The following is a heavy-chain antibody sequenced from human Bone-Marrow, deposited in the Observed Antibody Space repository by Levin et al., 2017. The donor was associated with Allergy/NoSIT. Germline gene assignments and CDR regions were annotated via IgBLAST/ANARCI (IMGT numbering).Heavy chain of an antibody. CDR2: FNPNGGSA. J-gene: IGHJ6*02. V-gene: IGHV1-46*01. CDR1: GYTFTKYY. D-gene: IGHD6-13*01. CDR3: ARDFIAARGSYIYYGMDV. Sequence: GESLKISCKASGYTFTKYYIHWVRQAPGQGLEWMGIFNPNGGSADFAQKFQGRVTMSRDTSTSTVYMELSSLRFEDTAVYYCARDFIAARGSYIYYGMDVWGQGTTVTVSS.